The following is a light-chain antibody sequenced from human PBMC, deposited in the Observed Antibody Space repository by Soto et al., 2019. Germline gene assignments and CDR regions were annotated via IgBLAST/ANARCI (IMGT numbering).Light chain of an antibody. CDR2: EIS. Sequence: QSALTQTASVSGSPGQSITISCTGSSSDVGYYNYVSWYQHHPGKAPKLLIFEISRRPSWTSSRFSGSRSGYTASLTISGLQAEDEADYYCASYTSSGTDVFGPGTKVTVL. J-gene: IGLJ1*01. CDR3: ASYTSSGTDV. V-gene: IGLV2-14*01. CDR1: SSDVGYYNY.